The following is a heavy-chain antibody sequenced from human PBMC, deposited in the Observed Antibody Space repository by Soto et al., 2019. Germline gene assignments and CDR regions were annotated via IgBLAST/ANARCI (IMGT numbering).Heavy chain of an antibody. V-gene: IGHV4-31*03. D-gene: IGHD2-15*01. Sequence: SETLSLTCTVSGGSISSGGYYWSWIRQHPGKGLEWIGYIYYSGSTYYNPSLKSRVTISVDTSKNQFSLKLSSVTAADTAVYYCAGSGLQASFDYWGQGTLVTVSS. CDR3: AGSGLQASFDY. CDR1: GGSISSGGYY. CDR2: IYYSGST. J-gene: IGHJ4*02.